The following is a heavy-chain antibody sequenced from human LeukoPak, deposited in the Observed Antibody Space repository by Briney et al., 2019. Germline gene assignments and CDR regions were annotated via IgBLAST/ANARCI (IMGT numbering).Heavy chain of an antibody. CDR1: GYTFTSYG. CDR3: ARVKYYDILTGPDY. J-gene: IGHJ4*02. D-gene: IGHD3-9*01. CDR2: ISAYNGNT. V-gene: IGHV1-18*04. Sequence: ASVKVSCKASGYTFTSYGISWVRQAPGQALEWMGWISAYNGNTNYAQKLQGRVTMTTDTSTSTAYMELRSLRSDDTAVYYCARVKYYDILTGPDYWGQGTLVTVSS.